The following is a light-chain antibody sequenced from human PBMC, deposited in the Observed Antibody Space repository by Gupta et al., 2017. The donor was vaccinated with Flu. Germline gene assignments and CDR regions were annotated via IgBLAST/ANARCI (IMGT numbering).Light chain of an antibody. Sequence: SSLSASVGDRVTITCRASPSISSYLNWYQQKPGKAPKLLIYAASSLQSGVPSRFSGSGSGTDFTLTISSLQPEDFATYYCQQRYSTPALTFGGGTKVEIK. CDR1: PSISSY. CDR2: AAS. CDR3: QQRYSTPALT. J-gene: IGKJ4*01. V-gene: IGKV1-39*01.